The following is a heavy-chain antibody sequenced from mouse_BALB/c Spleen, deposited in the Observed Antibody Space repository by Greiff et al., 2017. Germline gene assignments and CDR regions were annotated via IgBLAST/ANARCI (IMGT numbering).Heavy chain of an antibody. CDR2: INPYNGDT. Sequence: VQLQQSGPELVKPGASVKISCKASGYSFTGYFMHWVMQSHGKSLEWIGRINPYNGDTFYNQKFKGKATLTVDKSSSTAHMELRSLASEDSAVYYCARTAVVAPEAMDYWGQGTSVTVSS. CDR3: ARTAVVAPEAMDY. J-gene: IGHJ4*01. D-gene: IGHD1-1*01. V-gene: IGHV1-20*02. CDR1: GYSFTGYF.